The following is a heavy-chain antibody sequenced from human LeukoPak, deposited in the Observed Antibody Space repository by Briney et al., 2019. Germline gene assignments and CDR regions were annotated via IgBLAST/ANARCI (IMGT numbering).Heavy chain of an antibody. Sequence: SETLSLTCTVYGGSFSSYYWSWIRQPPGKGLEWIGSIHHSGNTYYNPSLKSRVTISVDTSKNQFSLKVNSVTAADTAVYYCAREGYSGHDFIYWGQGTLVTVSS. CDR1: GGSFSSYY. CDR3: AREGYSGHDFIY. V-gene: IGHV4-38-2*02. D-gene: IGHD5-12*01. CDR2: IHHSGNT. J-gene: IGHJ4*02.